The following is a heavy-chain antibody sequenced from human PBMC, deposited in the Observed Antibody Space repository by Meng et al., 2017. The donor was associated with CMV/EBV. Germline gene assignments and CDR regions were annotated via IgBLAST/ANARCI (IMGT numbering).Heavy chain of an antibody. D-gene: IGHD1-20*01. Sequence: RQAPGQGLEWMGRIIPILGIANYAQKFQGRVTMTADKSTSRDYMELSSLRYEDTAVYYCARGDGLPPLNWITVAVGVGPYYYYGMDVWGQGTTGTVSS. CDR3: ARGDGLPPLNWITVAVGVGPYYYYGMDV. V-gene: IGHV1-69*04. J-gene: IGHJ6*02. CDR2: IIPILGIA.